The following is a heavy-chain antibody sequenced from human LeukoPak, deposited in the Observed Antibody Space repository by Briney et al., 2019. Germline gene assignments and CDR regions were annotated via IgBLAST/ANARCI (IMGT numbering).Heavy chain of an antibody. CDR2: INYSGST. D-gene: IGHD5-18*01. V-gene: IGHV4-59*01. J-gene: IGHJ4*02. Sequence: SETLSLTCTVSGGSISSYYWSWIRQPPGKGLEWIGYINYSGSTNYNPSLKSRVTISVDTSKNQFSLKLSSVTAADTAVYYCARSGYSYGKFDYWGQGTLVTVSS. CDR3: ARSGYSYGKFDY. CDR1: GGSISSYY.